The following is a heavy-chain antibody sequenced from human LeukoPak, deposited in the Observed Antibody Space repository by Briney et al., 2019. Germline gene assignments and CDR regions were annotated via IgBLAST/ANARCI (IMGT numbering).Heavy chain of an antibody. V-gene: IGHV1-18*01. CDR2: ISAYNGNT. D-gene: IGHD3-3*02. CDR1: GYTFTSYG. Sequence: ASVKVSCKASGYTFTSYGISWVRQAPGQGLEWMGWISAYNGNTNYAQKLQGRVTMTTDTSTSTAYMELRSLRSDDTAVYYCARAILVISSHAFDIWGQGTMVTVSS. J-gene: IGHJ3*02. CDR3: ARAILVISSHAFDI.